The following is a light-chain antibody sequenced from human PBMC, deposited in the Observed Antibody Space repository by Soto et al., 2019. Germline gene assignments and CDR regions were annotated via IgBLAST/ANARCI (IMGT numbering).Light chain of an antibody. Sequence: IVWAQSPGTLSLSPGERTTVSCRASQSISRYLAWYQQKPGQGPRLLIYGASSRATGTPDRFSGSGSGTDFTLTINRLEPEDFALYYCQQYGSSPPTFGQGTKVDI. V-gene: IGKV3-20*01. J-gene: IGKJ1*01. CDR1: QSISRY. CDR2: GAS. CDR3: QQYGSSPPT.